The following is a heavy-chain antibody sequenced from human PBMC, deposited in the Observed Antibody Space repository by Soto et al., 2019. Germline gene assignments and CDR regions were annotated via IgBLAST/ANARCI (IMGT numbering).Heavy chain of an antibody. J-gene: IGHJ3*02. V-gene: IGHV3-53*02. Sequence: EMQLVETGGGLIQPGGSLRLSCAASGFTVSDDHMSWVRQAPGKGPEWVSVIYYGGTTYYADSVQGRFTISRDKSKNTLYLQMYDLRADDTAVYYCAREAAGFDIWGQGTRVTVSS. CDR3: AREAAGFDI. CDR2: IYYGGTT. CDR1: GFTVSDDH.